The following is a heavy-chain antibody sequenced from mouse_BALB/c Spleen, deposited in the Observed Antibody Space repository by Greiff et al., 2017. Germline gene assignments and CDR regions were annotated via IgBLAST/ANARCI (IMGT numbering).Heavy chain of an antibody. J-gene: IGHJ4*01. CDR3: ARFDYYAMDY. V-gene: IGHV5-17*02. CDR1: GFTFNSFG. Sequence: EVQLVESGGGLVQPGGSRKLSCAASGFTFNSFGMHWVRQAPEKGLEWVAYISSGSSTIYYADTVKGRFTISRDNPKNTLFLQMTSLRSEDTAMYYCARFDYYAMDYWGQGTSVTVSS. CDR2: ISSGSSTI.